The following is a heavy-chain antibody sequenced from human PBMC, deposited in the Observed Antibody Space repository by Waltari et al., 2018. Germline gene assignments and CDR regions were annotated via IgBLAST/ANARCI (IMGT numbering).Heavy chain of an antibody. CDR2: ISSGSGLR. Sequence: EVQLVESGGGLVQPGGSLRLSCAASGFTFNTYYMNWVRQTPGKGLEWVSYISSGSGLRDYADSVKGRFIISRDNAKNSLYLQMNSLRDEDTGVYYCVRSRWYDVWGQGTTVTVSS. V-gene: IGHV3-48*02. J-gene: IGHJ6*02. D-gene: IGHD2-15*01. CDR3: VRSRWYDV. CDR1: GFTFNTYY.